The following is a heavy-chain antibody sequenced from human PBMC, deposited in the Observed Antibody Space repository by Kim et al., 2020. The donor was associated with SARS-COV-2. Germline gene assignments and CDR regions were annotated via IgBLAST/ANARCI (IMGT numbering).Heavy chain of an antibody. V-gene: IGHV1-46*01. CDR1: GYTFTSYY. J-gene: IGHJ5*02. Sequence: ASVKVSCKASGYTFTSYYMHWVRQAPEQGLEWMGIINPSGGSTSYAQKFQGRVTMTRDTSTSTVYMELSSLRSEDTAVYYCARAGIAVAGTSRADWFDPWGQGTLVTVSS. D-gene: IGHD6-19*01. CDR3: ARAGIAVAGTSRADWFDP. CDR2: INPSGGST.